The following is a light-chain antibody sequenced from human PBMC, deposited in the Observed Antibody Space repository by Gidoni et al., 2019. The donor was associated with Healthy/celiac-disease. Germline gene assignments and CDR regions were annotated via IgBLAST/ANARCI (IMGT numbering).Light chain of an antibody. J-gene: IGKJ4*01. CDR3: HQYDNRPPLT. CDR2: DSS. CDR1: QDISNY. V-gene: IGKV1-33*01. Sequence: DIQMTQSPSSLSASVGDRVTITCQASQDISNYLTWYQQKPGKAPKLLIYDSSNLETVVPSRFSGRGSGTDFTFTISSLLPEDIATYYYHQYDNRPPLTFGEGTKVEIK.